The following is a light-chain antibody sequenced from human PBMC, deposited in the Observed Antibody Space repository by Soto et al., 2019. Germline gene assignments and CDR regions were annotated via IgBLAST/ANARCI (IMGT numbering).Light chain of an antibody. CDR2: DVT. CDR1: SSDVGAYNY. CDR3: SSYTSSSTLV. V-gene: IGLV2-14*01. Sequence: QSALTQPASVSGSPGQSIIISCIGTSSDVGAYNYVSWYQQHPGKAPKLMIYDVTGRPSGVSSRFSGSKSGNRASLTISGLQAEDEADYYCSSYTSSSTLVFGTGTKLTVL. J-gene: IGLJ1*01.